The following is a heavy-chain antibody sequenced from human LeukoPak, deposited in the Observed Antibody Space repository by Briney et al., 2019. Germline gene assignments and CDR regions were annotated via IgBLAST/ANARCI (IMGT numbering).Heavy chain of an antibody. J-gene: IGHJ4*02. CDR3: TRGAGWLIDY. CDR2: IYYSGST. D-gene: IGHD3-16*01. V-gene: IGHV4-39*07. CDR1: DGSISSSSYY. Sequence: ASETLSLTCTVSDGSISSSSYYWGWIRQAPGKGLEWIGSIYYSGSTYYNPSLKSRVTISVDTSKNQFSLKLNSLTTADTAVYYCTRGAGWLIDYWGQGILVTVSS.